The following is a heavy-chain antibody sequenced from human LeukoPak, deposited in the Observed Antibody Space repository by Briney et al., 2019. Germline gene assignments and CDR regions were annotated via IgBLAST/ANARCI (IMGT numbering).Heavy chain of an antibody. D-gene: IGHD2-15*01. Sequence: DPGGSLRLSCTASGFTFSNYAMSWVRQAPGKGLEWVSTISGSDGSTYYADSVKGPFTISRDNSKNTLYLQMNSLRVEDTAIYYCAKGRGYCTGGSCYSDYWGQGTLVTVSS. J-gene: IGHJ4*02. CDR2: ISGSDGST. CDR1: GFTFSNYA. V-gene: IGHV3-23*01. CDR3: AKGRGYCTGGSCYSDY.